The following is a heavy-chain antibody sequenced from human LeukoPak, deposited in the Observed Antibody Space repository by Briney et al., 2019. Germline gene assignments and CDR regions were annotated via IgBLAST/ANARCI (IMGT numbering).Heavy chain of an antibody. CDR1: GGSINSHY. D-gene: IGHD6-19*01. CDR2: IYSTGKD. J-gene: IGHJ4*02. Sequence: PSETLSLTCAVSGGSINSHYWGWIRQPPGKGLQWIGDIYSTGKDNYNPSLKSRVTISLDTSKGHLSLNLTSVLAADTAIYYCVRRDTGWNYFDYWGQGIPVTVYS. CDR3: VRRDTGWNYFDY. V-gene: IGHV4-4*08.